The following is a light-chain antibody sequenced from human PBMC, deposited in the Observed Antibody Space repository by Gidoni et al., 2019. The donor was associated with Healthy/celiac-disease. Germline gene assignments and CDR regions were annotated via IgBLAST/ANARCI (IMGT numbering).Light chain of an antibody. CDR2: EVS. CDR3: SSYTSSSTPMV. CDR1: SIDVGGYNY. J-gene: IGLJ1*01. Sequence: QSALTQPASVSGSPGQSITISCTGTSIDVGGYNYVSWYQQHPGKAPKLMIYEVSNRPSGVPDRFSGSKSGNTASLTISGLQAEDEADYYCSSYTSSSTPMVFGTGTKVTVL. V-gene: IGLV2-14*01.